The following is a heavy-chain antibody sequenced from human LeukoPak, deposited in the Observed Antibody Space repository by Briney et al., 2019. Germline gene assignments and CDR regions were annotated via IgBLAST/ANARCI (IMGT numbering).Heavy chain of an antibody. CDR3: AKGGGMATIWFDY. CDR2: ISWNSGSI. V-gene: IGHV3-9*01. D-gene: IGHD5-24*01. Sequence: PGGSLRLSCAASGFTVSSNYMSWVRQAPGKGLEWVSGISWNSGSIGYADSVKGRFTISRDNAKNSLYLQMNSLRAEDTALYYCAKGGGMATIWFDYWGQGTLVTVSS. CDR1: GFTVSSNY. J-gene: IGHJ4*01.